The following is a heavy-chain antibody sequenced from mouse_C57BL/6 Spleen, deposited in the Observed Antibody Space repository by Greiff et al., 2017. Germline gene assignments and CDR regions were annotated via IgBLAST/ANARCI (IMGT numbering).Heavy chain of an antibody. CDR2: ISYDGSN. CDR3: ARDRGTTVVDWYFDV. Sequence: EVKLQESGPGLVKPSQSLSLSCSVTGYSITSGYYWNWIRQFPGNKLEWMGYISYDGSNNYNPSLKNRISITRDTSTNQFFLKLKSVTTADTATYYCARDRGTTVVDWYFDVWGTGTTVTVSS. J-gene: IGHJ1*03. V-gene: IGHV3-6*01. CDR1: GYSITSGYY. D-gene: IGHD1-1*01.